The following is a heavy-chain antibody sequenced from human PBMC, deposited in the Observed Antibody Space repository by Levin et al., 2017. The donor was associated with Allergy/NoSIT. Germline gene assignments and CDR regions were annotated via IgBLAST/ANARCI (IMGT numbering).Heavy chain of an antibody. CDR3: ARHSHWNAHFDY. V-gene: IGHV4-59*08. Sequence: SQTLSLTCTVSGGSISSYSWSWLRQPPGRGLEWIGYIYYSGSTNYNPSLKSRVTISVDTSKNHFTLKLSSVTAADTAVYYCARHSHWNAHFDYWGQGTLVTVSS. J-gene: IGHJ4*02. CDR2: IYYSGST. D-gene: IGHD1-1*01. CDR1: GGSISSYS.